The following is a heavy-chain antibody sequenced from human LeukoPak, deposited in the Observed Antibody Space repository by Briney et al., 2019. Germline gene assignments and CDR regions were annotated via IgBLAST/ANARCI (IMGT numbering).Heavy chain of an antibody. J-gene: IGHJ4*02. CDR1: GYTFTSYG. V-gene: IGHV1-24*01. CDR2: FDPEDGET. Sequence: ASVKVSCKASGYTFTSYGISWVRQAPGQGLEWMGGFDPEDGETIYAQKFQGRVTMTEDTSTDTAYMELSSLRSEDTAVYYCERDFRATFGGVMASAFDYWGQGTLVTVSP. CDR3: ERDFRATFGGVMASAFDY. D-gene: IGHD3-16*01.